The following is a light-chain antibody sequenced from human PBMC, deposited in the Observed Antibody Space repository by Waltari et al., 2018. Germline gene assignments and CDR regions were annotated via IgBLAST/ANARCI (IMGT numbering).Light chain of an antibody. V-gene: IGLV4-69*01. CDR2: VNRDGSH. CDR1: SGHSTNI. CDR3: QAGGHGTWV. J-gene: IGLJ3*02. Sequence: QLVLTQSPSASASLGASVKLTCTLDSGHSTNIIAWYQQQPQKGPRYLMKVNRDGSHTEGDEMPVRFSGSSPGSGTAHCLTVSSVQSEDEADYYCQAGGHGTWVFGGGTKLTVL.